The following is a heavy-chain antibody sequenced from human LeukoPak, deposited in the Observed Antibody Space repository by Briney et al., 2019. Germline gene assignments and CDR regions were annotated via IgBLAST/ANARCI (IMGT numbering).Heavy chain of an antibody. D-gene: IGHD3-3*01. V-gene: IGHV1-18*01. J-gene: IGHJ4*02. Sequence: ASVKVSCKASGYTFTSYGISWLRPTPGQGLEWMGWISAYNGNTNYAQKLQGRVTMTTDTSTSTAYMELRSLRSDDTAVYYCARDSDINYDLWSGYDYWGQGTLVTVSS. CDR1: GYTFTSYG. CDR2: ISAYNGNT. CDR3: ARDSDINYDLWSGYDY.